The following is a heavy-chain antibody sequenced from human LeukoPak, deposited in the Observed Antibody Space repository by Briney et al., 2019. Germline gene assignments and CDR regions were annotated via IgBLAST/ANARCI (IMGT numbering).Heavy chain of an antibody. CDR2: ISSSGNTI. D-gene: IGHD6-13*01. CDR1: GFPFSSYW. Sequence: GGSLRLSCAASGFPFSSYWMSWVRQAPGKGLEWVSYISSSGNTIYYTDSVKGRFTISRDNAQNSLYLQMNSLRAEDTAVYYCARYSSSWHYYFDYWGQGTLVTVSS. CDR3: ARYSSSWHYYFDY. V-gene: IGHV3-48*04. J-gene: IGHJ4*02.